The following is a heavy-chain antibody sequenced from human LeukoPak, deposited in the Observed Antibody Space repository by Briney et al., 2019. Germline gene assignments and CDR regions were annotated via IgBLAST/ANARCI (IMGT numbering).Heavy chain of an antibody. CDR1: GFTFDDYA. V-gene: IGHV3-9*01. CDR2: ISWNSGSI. J-gene: IGHJ5*02. Sequence: GGSLRLSCAASGFTFDDYAMHWVRQAPGKGLEWGSGISWNSGSIGYADSVKGRFTISRDNAKNSLYLQMNSLRAEDTALYYCAKDISGYGDYWFDPWGQGTLVTVSS. D-gene: IGHD4-17*01. CDR3: AKDISGYGDYWFDP.